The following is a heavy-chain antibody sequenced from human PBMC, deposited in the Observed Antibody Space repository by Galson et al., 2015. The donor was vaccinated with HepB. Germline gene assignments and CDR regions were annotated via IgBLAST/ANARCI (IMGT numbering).Heavy chain of an antibody. CDR2: INAGNGNT. CDR3: ARGEWFGDVGAFDI. D-gene: IGHD3-10*01. Sequence: SVKVPCKASGYTFTSYAMHWVRQAPGQRLEWMGWINAGNGNTKYSQKFQGRVTITRDTSASTAYMELSSLRSEDTAVYFCARGEWFGDVGAFDIWGQGTMVTVSS. J-gene: IGHJ3*02. CDR1: GYTFTSYA. V-gene: IGHV1-3*01.